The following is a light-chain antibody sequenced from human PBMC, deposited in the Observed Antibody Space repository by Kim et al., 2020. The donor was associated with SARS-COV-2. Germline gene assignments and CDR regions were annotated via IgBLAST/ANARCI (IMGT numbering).Light chain of an antibody. Sequence: SSELTQDPAVSVDLGQTVRITCQGDSLRSYYATSYQQKPGQAPILVIYGKNNRPSGIPDRFSGSSSGNTASLTITGTQAGDEADYYCNSRDSNDNVVFGGGTQLTVL. V-gene: IGLV3-19*01. J-gene: IGLJ2*01. CDR1: SLRSYY. CDR2: GKN. CDR3: NSRDSNDNVV.